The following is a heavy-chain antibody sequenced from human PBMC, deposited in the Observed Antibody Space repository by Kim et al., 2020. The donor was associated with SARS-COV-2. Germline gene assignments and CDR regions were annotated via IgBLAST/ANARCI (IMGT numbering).Heavy chain of an antibody. Sequence: GESLKISCKGSGYSFTSYWISWVRQMPGKGLEWMGRIDPSDSYTNYSPSFQGHVTISADKSISTAYLQWSSLKASDTAMYYCARSVWFGELLTPPDAFDIWGQGTMVTVSS. V-gene: IGHV5-10-1*01. CDR2: IDPSDSYT. CDR3: ARSVWFGELLTPPDAFDI. CDR1: GYSFTSYW. D-gene: IGHD3-10*01. J-gene: IGHJ3*02.